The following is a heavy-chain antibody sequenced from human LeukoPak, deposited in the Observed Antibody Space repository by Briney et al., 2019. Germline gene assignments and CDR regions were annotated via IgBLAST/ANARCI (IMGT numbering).Heavy chain of an antibody. D-gene: IGHD3-10*01. CDR1: GGSISSYY. CDR2: IYTSGST. Sequence: SETLSLTCTVSGGSISSYYWSWIRQPAGKGLEWIGRIYTSGSTNYNPSLKSRVTMSVDTSKNQFSLKLSSVTAADTAVYYCAREYRGVLWFGELGYYFDYWGQGTLVTVSS. CDR3: AREYRGVLWFGELGYYFDY. V-gene: IGHV4-4*07. J-gene: IGHJ4*02.